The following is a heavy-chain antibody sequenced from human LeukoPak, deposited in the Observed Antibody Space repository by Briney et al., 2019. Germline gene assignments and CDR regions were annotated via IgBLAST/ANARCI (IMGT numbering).Heavy chain of an antibody. Sequence: GGSLSFSCAASGFTVSSNYMGWVRQAPGKGLKWVSVIYSGGSTYYAESVKGRFTISRDNSKNTLYLQINNLRAEDTAVYYCARVLLPSSDSTYYFDYWGQGTLVTVSS. CDR1: GFTVSSNY. CDR3: ARVLLPSSDSTYYFDY. V-gene: IGHV3-53*01. D-gene: IGHD2/OR15-2a*01. CDR2: IYSGGST. J-gene: IGHJ4*02.